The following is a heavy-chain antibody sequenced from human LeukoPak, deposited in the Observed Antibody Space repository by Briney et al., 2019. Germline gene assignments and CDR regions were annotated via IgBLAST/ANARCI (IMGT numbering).Heavy chain of an antibody. J-gene: IGHJ4*02. V-gene: IGHV4-61*02. CDR3: ATYSSSSGRAY. D-gene: IGHD6-6*01. CDR1: GGSISSGSYY. CDR2: IYTSGST. Sequence: PSETLSLTCTVSGGSISSGSYYWSWIRQPAGKRLEWIGRIYTSGSTNYNPSLKSRVTISVDTSKNQFSLKLSSVTAADTAVYYCATYSSSSGRAYWGQGTLVTVSS.